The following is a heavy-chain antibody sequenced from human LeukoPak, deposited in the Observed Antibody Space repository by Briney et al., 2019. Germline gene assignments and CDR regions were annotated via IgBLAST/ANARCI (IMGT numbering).Heavy chain of an antibody. J-gene: IGHJ4*02. D-gene: IGHD6-13*01. CDR2: IKQDGSEK. CDR1: GFTFSNYR. CDR3: ARGSSSSFDY. V-gene: IGHV3-7*01. Sequence: PGGSLRLSCAASGFTFSNYRMNWVRQAPGKGLEWVASIKQDGSEKYYVDSVKGRFTISRDNARNSLYPQMNSLRAEDTAVYYRARGSSSSFDYWGQGTLVTVSS.